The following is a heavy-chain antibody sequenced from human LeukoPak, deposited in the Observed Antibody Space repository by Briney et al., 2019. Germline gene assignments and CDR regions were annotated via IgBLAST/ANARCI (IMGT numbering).Heavy chain of an antibody. V-gene: IGHV3-23*01. CDR2: ISGSGGST. D-gene: IGHD2-2*01. CDR3: AKDSPRPIVLVPAAMDY. Sequence: GGSLRLSCAASGFTFSSYAMSWVRQAPGKGLEWVSAISGSGGSTYYADFVKGRFTISRDNSKNTLYLQMNSLRAEGTAVYYCAKDSPRPIVLVPAAMDYWGQGTLVTVSS. J-gene: IGHJ4*02. CDR1: GFTFSSYA.